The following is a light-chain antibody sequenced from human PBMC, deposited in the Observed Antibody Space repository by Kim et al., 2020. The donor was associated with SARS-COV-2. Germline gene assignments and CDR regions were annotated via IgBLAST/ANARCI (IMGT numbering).Light chain of an antibody. V-gene: IGKV3-11*01. CDR2: DAS. Sequence: SPRKRATHSWLARQSVRKFLALDPHEPGQAPKLLILDASNGATGIPARFSGRGSGTDFTLTISSLEREDFAIYYCQQRNNWPRVTFGQGTRLEIK. CDR3: QQRNNWPRVT. CDR1: QSVRKF. J-gene: IGKJ5*01.